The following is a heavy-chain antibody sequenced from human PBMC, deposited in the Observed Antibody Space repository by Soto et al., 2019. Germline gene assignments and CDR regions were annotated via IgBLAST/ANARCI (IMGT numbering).Heavy chain of an antibody. Sequence: GGSLRLSCAASGFTFSSYAMHWVRQAPGKGLEWVAVISYDGSNKYYADSVKGRFTISRDNSKNTLYLQMNSLRAEDTAVYYCARVMGASTVRTGALDYWGQGTLVTVSS. CDR1: GFTFSSYA. J-gene: IGHJ4*02. V-gene: IGHV3-30-3*01. CDR2: ISYDGSNK. D-gene: IGHD2-2*01. CDR3: ARVMGASTVRTGALDY.